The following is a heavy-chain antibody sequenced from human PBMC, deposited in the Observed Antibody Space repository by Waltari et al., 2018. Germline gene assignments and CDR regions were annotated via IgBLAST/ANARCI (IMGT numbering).Heavy chain of an antibody. J-gene: IGHJ6*02. V-gene: IGHV5-10-1*01. CDR3: ARPLGSTSCYNV. D-gene: IGHD2-2*02. CDR2: IDPSDSYT. Sequence: WVRQMPGKGLEWMGRIDPSDSYTNYSPSFQGHVTISADKSISTAYLQWSSLKASDTAMYYCARPLGSTSCYNVWGQGTTVTVSS.